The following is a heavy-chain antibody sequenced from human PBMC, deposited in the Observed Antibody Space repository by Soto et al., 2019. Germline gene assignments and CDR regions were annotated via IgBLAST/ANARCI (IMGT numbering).Heavy chain of an antibody. D-gene: IGHD6-19*01. CDR2: MSYDGRQK. J-gene: IGHJ4*02. Sequence: QVQLVESGGGVVQPGRSLRLSCAASGFTFRIYGMHWVRQAPGKGLEWVALMSYDGRQKYYADSVKGRFTISRDNSKNTLDLQMNSLATEDTAVYFCSQEAPGGWHFFDNWGQGTLVTVSS. CDR1: GFTFRIYG. CDR3: SQEAPGGWHFFDN. V-gene: IGHV3-30*18.